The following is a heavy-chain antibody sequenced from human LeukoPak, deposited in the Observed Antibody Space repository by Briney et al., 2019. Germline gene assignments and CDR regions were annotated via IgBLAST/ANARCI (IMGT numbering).Heavy chain of an antibody. CDR3: ARVTESFYWYFDL. J-gene: IGHJ2*01. D-gene: IGHD3-3*01. Sequence: SGTLSLTCSVYGGSFNGYYWSWIRQPPGKGLEWIGEVHHSDGTNYNRSLKSRVTISADTSKNQFSLRLNSVTAADTAIYYCARVTESFYWYFDLWGRGTLVTVSS. CDR2: VHHSDGT. CDR1: GGSFNGYY. V-gene: IGHV4-34*01.